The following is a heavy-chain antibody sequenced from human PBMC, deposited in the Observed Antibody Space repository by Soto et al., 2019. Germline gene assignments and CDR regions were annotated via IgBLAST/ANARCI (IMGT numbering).Heavy chain of an antibody. CDR3: ARETFQMATFQY. D-gene: IGHD5-12*01. V-gene: IGHV1-2*02. Sequence: ASVKVSCKASGYTFTGYYMHWVRQAPGQGLEWMGWINPNSGGTNYAQKFQGRVTMTRDTSTSTVYMELSSLRSEDTAVYYCARETFQMATFQYWGQGTLVTVSS. J-gene: IGHJ4*02. CDR1: GYTFTGYY. CDR2: INPNSGGT.